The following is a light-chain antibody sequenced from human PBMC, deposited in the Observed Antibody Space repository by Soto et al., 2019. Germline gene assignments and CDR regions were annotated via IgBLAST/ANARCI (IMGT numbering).Light chain of an antibody. V-gene: IGKV3D-15*01. CDR2: DAS. Sequence: IVLTQSPGTLSLSPGERATLSCRASQSVSSNLAWYQQKPGQAPRLLIYDASNRATGIPARFSGSGSGTDFTLTISSLQSEDFAVYYCQQYDKWPTWTFGQGTKVDIK. CDR3: QQYDKWPTWT. J-gene: IGKJ1*01. CDR1: QSVSSN.